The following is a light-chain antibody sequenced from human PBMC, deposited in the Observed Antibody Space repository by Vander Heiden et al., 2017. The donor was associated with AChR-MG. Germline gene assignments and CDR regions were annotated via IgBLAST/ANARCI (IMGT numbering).Light chain of an antibody. CDR1: TSDVGGYNY. Sequence: QSALIQPASVSGSPGQSITISCTGTTSDVGGYNYVSWYQQHPGKAPKLIIFDVNRRPSDIANRFSGSKSGNTAVLTISGLRAEDEARFYCSSYRSSNTLRLFGGGTTLAVL. J-gene: IGLJ2*01. CDR2: DVN. CDR3: SSYRSSNTLRL. V-gene: IGLV2-14*03.